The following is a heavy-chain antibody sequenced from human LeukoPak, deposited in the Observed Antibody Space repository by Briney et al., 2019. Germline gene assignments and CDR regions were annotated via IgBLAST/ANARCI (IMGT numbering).Heavy chain of an antibody. CDR3: AKVEANYFDY. V-gene: IGHV4-61*01. CDR2: IHYRGST. D-gene: IGHD1-26*01. CDR1: GDSVSYSTYY. Sequence: SETLSLTCTVSGDSVSYSTYYWSWIRQPPGKGLEWIGYIHYRGSTQYNPSLKSRVTILVDTSKNQFSLRLSSVTAADTAVYYCAKVEANYFDYWGQGILVTVSS. J-gene: IGHJ4*02.